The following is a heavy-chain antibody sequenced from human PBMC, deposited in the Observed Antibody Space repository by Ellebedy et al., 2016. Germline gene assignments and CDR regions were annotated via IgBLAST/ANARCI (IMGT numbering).Heavy chain of an antibody. CDR2: IYNSGSA. CDR3: ARGRSIFEVDHDF. V-gene: IGHV4-31*03. Sequence: SETLSLTXNVSGGSISSGGFYWSWIRQHPGKGREWIGYIYNSGSAYYNPSLKTRVSMSVDTSKNQFSLKLSSVTAADTAVYFCARGRSIFEVDHDFWGQGTLVTVSS. D-gene: IGHD3-3*01. J-gene: IGHJ4*02. CDR1: GGSISSGGFY.